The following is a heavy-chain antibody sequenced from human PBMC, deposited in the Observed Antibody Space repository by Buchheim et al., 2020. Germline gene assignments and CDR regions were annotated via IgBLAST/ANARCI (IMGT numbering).Heavy chain of an antibody. CDR3: ASDDIPRITMIVVVNYYYGMDV. Sequence: QVQLVESGGGVVQPGRSLRLSCAASGFTFSSYAMHWVRQAPGKGLEGVAVISYDGSNKYYADSVKGRFTISRDNSKNTLYLQMNSLRAEDTAVYYCASDDIPRITMIVVVNYYYGMDVWGQGTT. CDR2: ISYDGSNK. CDR1: GFTFSSYA. J-gene: IGHJ6*02. V-gene: IGHV3-30*04. D-gene: IGHD3-22*01.